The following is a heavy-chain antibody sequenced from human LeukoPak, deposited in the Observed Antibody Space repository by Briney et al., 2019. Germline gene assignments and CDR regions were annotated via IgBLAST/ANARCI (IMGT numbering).Heavy chain of an antibody. D-gene: IGHD6-25*01. CDR2: IHKDGLNT. CDR1: GFTFSAYW. Sequence: GGSLRLSCAASGFTFSAYWMHWVRQAPGKGLMWVSRIHKDGLNTWFADSVRGRFTISRDNAKNTVYLQLNSLRVEDTAVYYCARESEAAGTYYLDHWGQGNLVTVS. J-gene: IGHJ4*02. CDR3: ARESEAAGTYYLDH. V-gene: IGHV3-74*01.